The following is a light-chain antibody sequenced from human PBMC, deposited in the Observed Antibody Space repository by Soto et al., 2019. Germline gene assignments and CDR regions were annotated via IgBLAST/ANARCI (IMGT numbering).Light chain of an antibody. CDR2: AAS. CDR1: QSISSY. V-gene: IGKV1-39*01. Sequence: DIQMTQSPSSLSASVGDRVTITCRASQSISSYLNWYQQKPGKAPKLLIYAASSLQSGVPSRFSGSGSGTDFTFTISSLQPEDVATYYCQQFDSVPELTFGGGTKVDI. CDR3: QQFDSVPELT. J-gene: IGKJ4*01.